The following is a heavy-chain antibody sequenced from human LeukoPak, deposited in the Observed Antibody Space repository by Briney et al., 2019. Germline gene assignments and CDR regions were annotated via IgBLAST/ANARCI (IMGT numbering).Heavy chain of an antibody. V-gene: IGHV4-59*01. Sequence: SETLSLTCTVSGDSISTYYWSWIRQPPGKGLEWIGYIYYRVTSDYNPSLKSRVTMSVDMSTRQISLKLSSVTAADTAVYYCARDRGDYFDYWGQGTLVTVSS. CDR1: GDSISTYY. CDR3: ARDRGDYFDY. CDR2: IYYRVTS. J-gene: IGHJ4*02. D-gene: IGHD3-10*01.